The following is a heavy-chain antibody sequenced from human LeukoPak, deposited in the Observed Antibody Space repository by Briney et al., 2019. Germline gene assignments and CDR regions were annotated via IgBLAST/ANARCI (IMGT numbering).Heavy chain of an antibody. D-gene: IGHD3-10*01. V-gene: IGHV4-61*01. CDR2: IYYSGST. CDR1: GYSISSSYY. J-gene: IGHJ4*02. CDR3: ARTTLWFGELLPPPHFDY. Sequence: PSETLSLTCTVSGYSISSSYYWSWIRQPPGKGLEWIGYIYYSGSTNYNPSLKSRVTISVDTSKNQFSLKLSSVTAADTAVYYCARTTLWFGELLPPPHFDYWGQGTLVTVSS.